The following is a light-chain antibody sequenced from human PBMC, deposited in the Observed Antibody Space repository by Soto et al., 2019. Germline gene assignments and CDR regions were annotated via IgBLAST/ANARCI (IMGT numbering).Light chain of an antibody. V-gene: IGLV1-44*01. CDR3: AAWDDSLNGLYV. Sequence: VLTQPPSASGTPGQRVTISCSGSSSNIGSNTVNWYQQLPGTAPKLLIYSNNQRPSGVPDRFSGSKSGTSASLAISGLQSEDEADYYCAAWDDSLNGLYVFGTGTKVTVL. J-gene: IGLJ1*01. CDR1: SSNIGSNT. CDR2: SNN.